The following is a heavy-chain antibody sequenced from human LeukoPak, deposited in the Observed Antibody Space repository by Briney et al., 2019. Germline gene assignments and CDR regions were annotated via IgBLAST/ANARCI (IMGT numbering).Heavy chain of an antibody. CDR3: ARDQNYASGNFDY. CDR2: ISKSSSYI. D-gene: IGHD3-10*01. J-gene: IGHJ4*02. Sequence: GGSLRLSCAASGFTFSSYSMNWGRQAPGKGLDWVSSISKSSSYIYYADSVKGRFTISRDNAKYSLYLQMNSLRVEDTAVYYCARDQNYASGNFDYWGQGTLVTVSS. V-gene: IGHV3-21*01. CDR1: GFTFSSYS.